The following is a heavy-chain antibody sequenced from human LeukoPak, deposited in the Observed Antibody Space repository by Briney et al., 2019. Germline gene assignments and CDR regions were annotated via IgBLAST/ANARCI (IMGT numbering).Heavy chain of an antibody. Sequence: PSETLSLTCTVSGGSISSYYWSWIRQPPGKGLEWIGYIYYSGSTNYNPSLKSRVTISVDTSKNQFSLKLSSVTAADTAVYYCAILPGYSSSWYEVDYWGQGTLVTVSS. CDR1: GGSISSYY. V-gene: IGHV4-59*08. J-gene: IGHJ4*02. CDR3: AILPGYSSSWYEVDY. D-gene: IGHD6-13*01. CDR2: IYYSGST.